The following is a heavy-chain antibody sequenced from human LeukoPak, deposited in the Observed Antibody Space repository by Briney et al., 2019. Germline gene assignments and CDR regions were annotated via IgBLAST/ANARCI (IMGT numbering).Heavy chain of an antibody. CDR2: ISSSSSYI. D-gene: IGHD4-17*01. CDR1: GFTFSSYS. CDR3: ARGMTTVTYYYYNGMDV. J-gene: IGHJ6*02. Sequence: GGSLRLSCAASGFTFSSYSMNWVRQAPGKGLEWVSSISSSSSYIYYADTVKGRFTISRDTAKSSLYLQMKSLRAEDTAIYSCARGMTTVTYYYYNGMDVWGQGATVTVSS. V-gene: IGHV3-21*01.